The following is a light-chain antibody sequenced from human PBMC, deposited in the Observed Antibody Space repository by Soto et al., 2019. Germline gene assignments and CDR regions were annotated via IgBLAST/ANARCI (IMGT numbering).Light chain of an antibody. V-gene: IGKV1-8*01. CDR1: QGISSW. J-gene: IGKJ4*01. Sequence: IQVTQAPPSLSSGLGERVSITCRASQGISSWLAWYQQKPGKAPKLLIYAASTLQSGVPSRFSGSGSGTDFTLTISCLQSEDFATYYCQQYYSYPLTFGGGTKV. CDR2: AAS. CDR3: QQYYSYPLT.